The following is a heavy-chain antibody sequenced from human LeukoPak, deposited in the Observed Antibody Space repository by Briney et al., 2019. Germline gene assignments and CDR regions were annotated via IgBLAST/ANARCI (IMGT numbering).Heavy chain of an antibody. Sequence: SETLSLTCTVSGGSISSYYWNWIRQPPGKGLEWIGYIYYSGSTKYNPSLRSRVTMSADTSKNQFSLKLSSVTAADTAVYYCASRKLGNDYWGQGTLVTVSS. CDR1: GGSISSYY. V-gene: IGHV4-59*01. CDR2: IYYSGST. CDR3: ASRKLGNDY. D-gene: IGHD7-27*01. J-gene: IGHJ4*02.